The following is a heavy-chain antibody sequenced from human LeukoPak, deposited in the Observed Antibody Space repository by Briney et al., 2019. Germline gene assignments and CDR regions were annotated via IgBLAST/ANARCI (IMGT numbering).Heavy chain of an antibody. CDR2: INPNSGGT. CDR1: GYTFTGYY. CDR3: ARESDSSSWHVGNYYGMDV. Sequence: PGASVKVSCKASGYTFTGYYMHWVRQAPGQGLEWMGWINPNSGGTNYAQKFQGRVTMTRDTSISTAYMELSRLRSDDTAVYYCARESDSSSWHVGNYYGMDVWGQGTTVTVSS. J-gene: IGHJ6*02. D-gene: IGHD6-13*01. V-gene: IGHV1-2*02.